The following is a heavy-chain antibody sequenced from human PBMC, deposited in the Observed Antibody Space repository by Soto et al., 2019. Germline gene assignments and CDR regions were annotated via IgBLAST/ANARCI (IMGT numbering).Heavy chain of an antibody. J-gene: IGHJ5*02. CDR2: MNPKCGNT. V-gene: IGHV1-8*01. Sequence: GASVKVSCKASGYTFTSYDINWVRQATGQGLEWMGRMNPKCGNTVFAKDFQGRVTMTRNFSLGKAYMELSSLRSEYRALYYCAGEGWGSYYSKWFDPWGQGTLVTVSS. CDR1: GYTFTSYD. CDR3: AGEGWGSYYSKWFDP. D-gene: IGHD3-10*01.